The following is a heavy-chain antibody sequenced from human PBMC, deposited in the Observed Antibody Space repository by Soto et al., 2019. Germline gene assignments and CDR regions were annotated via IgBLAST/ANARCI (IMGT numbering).Heavy chain of an antibody. J-gene: IGHJ6*02. V-gene: IGHV3-33*01. Sequence: GGSLRLSCAASGLTFSSYGMHWVRQAPGKGLEGVAVIWYDGSNKYYADSVKGRFTISRDNSKNTLDLQMNSLRAEDTAVYYCAREGGRGYYYYGMDVWGQGTTVTVSS. CDR2: IWYDGSNK. CDR1: GLTFSSYG. D-gene: IGHD3-10*01. CDR3: AREGGRGYYYYGMDV.